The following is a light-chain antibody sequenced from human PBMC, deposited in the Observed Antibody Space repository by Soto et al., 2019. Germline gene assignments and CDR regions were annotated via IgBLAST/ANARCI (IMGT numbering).Light chain of an antibody. CDR1: QSVSNNY. Sequence: VLTQSPATLSVSPGERATLSCRASQSVSNNYLAWYQQKPGQAPRLLIYGASNRATGIPDRFSGSGSGTDFTLTISSLEPEDFAVYYCQQRSYPITFGQGTRLEIK. CDR2: GAS. CDR3: QQRSYPIT. J-gene: IGKJ5*01. V-gene: IGKV3D-20*02.